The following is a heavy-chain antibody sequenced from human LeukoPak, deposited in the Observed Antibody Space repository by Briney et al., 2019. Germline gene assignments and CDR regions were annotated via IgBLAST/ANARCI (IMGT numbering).Heavy chain of an antibody. CDR1: GGSFSGYY. J-gene: IGHJ4*02. D-gene: IGHD6-19*01. CDR3: SRRPSRSRFDY. Sequence: PSETLSFTCAVYGGSFSGYYWSWIRQPPGKGLEWIGEINHSGSTNYNPSLKSRVTVSVDTSKNQFSLKLSSVTAADTAVYYCSRRPSRSRFDYWGQGALVTVSS. CDR2: INHSGST. V-gene: IGHV4-34*01.